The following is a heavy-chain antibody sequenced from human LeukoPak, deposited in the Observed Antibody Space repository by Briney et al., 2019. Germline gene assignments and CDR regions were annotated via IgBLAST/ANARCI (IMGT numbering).Heavy chain of an antibody. V-gene: IGHV1-69*05. CDR1: GGTFSSYA. CDR3: AREGSGYDFWSGYYLKGYYFDY. CDR2: IIPIFGTA. J-gene: IGHJ4*02. Sequence: SVKVSCKASGGTFSSYAISWVRQAPGQGLEWMGRIIPIFGTANYAQKFQGRVTITTDESTSTAYMELSSLRSEDTAVYYCAREGSGYDFWSGYYLKGYYFDYWGQGTLVTVST. D-gene: IGHD3-3*01.